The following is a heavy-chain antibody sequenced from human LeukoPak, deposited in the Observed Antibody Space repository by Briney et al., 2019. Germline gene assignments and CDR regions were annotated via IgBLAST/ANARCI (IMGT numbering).Heavy chain of an antibody. CDR3: ARDLGHCRNVICSSSAY. Sequence: SVKVSCKASGGTFSSYAISWVRQAPGQGLEWMGGIIPIFGTANYAQKFQGRVTITTDESTSTAYMELSSLRSEDTAVYYCARDLGHCRNVICSSSAYWGRGTLVTVSS. CDR1: GGTFSSYA. J-gene: IGHJ4*02. V-gene: IGHV1-69*05. D-gene: IGHD1-14*01. CDR2: IIPIFGTA.